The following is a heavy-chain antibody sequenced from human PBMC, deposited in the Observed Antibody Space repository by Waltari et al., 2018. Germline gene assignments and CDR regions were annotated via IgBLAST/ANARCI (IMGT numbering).Heavy chain of an antibody. CDR2: IYPGDSDT. Sequence: EVQRVQSGEEGKKPGESLKISCRGSGYSFTSYWMGGVRQMPGKGLEWMGIIYPGDSDTRYSPSFQGQVTISADKSISTAYLQWSSLKASDTAMYYCARDSVNYWFDPWGQGTLVTVSS. V-gene: IGHV5-51*01. CDR3: ARDSVNYWFDP. CDR1: GYSFTSYW. D-gene: IGHD4-17*01. J-gene: IGHJ5*02.